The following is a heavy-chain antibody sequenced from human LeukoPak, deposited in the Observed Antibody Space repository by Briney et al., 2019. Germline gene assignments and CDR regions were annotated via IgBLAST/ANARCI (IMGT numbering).Heavy chain of an antibody. CDR1: GFTFSSYA. CDR3: ARGPSLFDP. J-gene: IGHJ5*02. V-gene: IGHV3-48*01. CDR2: IDTGGSPI. Sequence: GGSLRLSCAASGFTFSSYAMSWVRQAPGKGLEWVSYIDTGGSPIYYADSVKGRFTISRDNAKNSLYLQMNSLRADDTAVYYCARGPSLFDPWGQGALVTVSS.